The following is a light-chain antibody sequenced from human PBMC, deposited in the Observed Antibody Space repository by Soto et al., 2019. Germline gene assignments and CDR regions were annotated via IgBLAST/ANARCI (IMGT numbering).Light chain of an antibody. Sequence: QLVLTQPPSASGAPGQRVTISCSGSSSNIGSNTVNWYQQLPGTAPKLLIYSNNQRPSGVPDRFSGSKSGTSASLAISGLQSEDEADYFCAAWDDSLTGSVVFGGGTKLTVL. CDR1: SSNIGSNT. CDR2: SNN. V-gene: IGLV1-44*01. J-gene: IGLJ2*01. CDR3: AAWDDSLTGSVV.